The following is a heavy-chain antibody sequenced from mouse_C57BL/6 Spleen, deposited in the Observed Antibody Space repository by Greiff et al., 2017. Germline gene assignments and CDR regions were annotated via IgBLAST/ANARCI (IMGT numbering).Heavy chain of an antibody. CDR3: AIYPARLAC. V-gene: IGHV1-69*01. CDR1: GYTFTSYW. D-gene: IGHD2-1*01. Sequence: QVQLQQPGAELVMPGASVKLSCKASGYTFTSYWMHWVKQRPGQGLEWIGEIDPSDSYTNYNQKFKGKSTLTVDKSSSTAYMQLSSLTSEDSAVYYCAIYPARLACWGQGSLVTVSA. CDR2: IDPSDSYT. J-gene: IGHJ3*01.